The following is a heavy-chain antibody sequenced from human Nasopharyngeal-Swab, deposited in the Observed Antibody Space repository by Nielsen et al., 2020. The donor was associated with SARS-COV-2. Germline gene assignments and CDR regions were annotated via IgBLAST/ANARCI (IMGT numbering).Heavy chain of an antibody. CDR2: VSGSGKIT. D-gene: IGHD6-13*01. Sequence: GESLKISCLASGFTFNNNAMTWVRQAPGKGLEWVSTVSGSGKITYYADSVKGRFTISRDNSKNTLYLQMNSLRAEDTAVYYCARGGLDSSSWYGYYFDYWGQGTLVTVSS. V-gene: IGHV3-23*01. CDR1: GFTFNNNA. CDR3: ARGGLDSSSWYGYYFDY. J-gene: IGHJ4*02.